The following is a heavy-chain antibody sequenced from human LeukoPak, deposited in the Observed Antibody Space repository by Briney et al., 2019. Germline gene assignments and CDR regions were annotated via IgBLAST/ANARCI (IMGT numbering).Heavy chain of an antibody. V-gene: IGHV5-51*01. Sequence: GESLKISCKVSGYSFTNYWLGWVRQMPGKGLESMGIIYPGDSDTRYSPPFQGQVTMSADKSISTAYLQWSSLKASDTAIYYCARLYILNSEGLYYFDYWGQGTLVTVSS. CDR2: IYPGDSDT. CDR3: ARLYILNSEGLYYFDY. CDR1: GYSFTNYW. D-gene: IGHD3-9*01. J-gene: IGHJ4*02.